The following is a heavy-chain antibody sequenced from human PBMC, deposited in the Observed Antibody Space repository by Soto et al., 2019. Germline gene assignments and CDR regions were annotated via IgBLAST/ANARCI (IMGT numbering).Heavy chain of an antibody. CDR2: IYSGGKT. CDR3: ARQLDY. V-gene: IGHV3-66*04. Sequence: EVKVVESGGGLVQPGGSLRLSCAASGFIVSDNYMTWVRQAPGKGLEWVSVIYSGGKTDYTESVKRRFTVSRDISTNTMYLQMNSLRAEDRAVYYCARQLDYWGQGTLVIVSS. CDR1: GFIVSDNY. J-gene: IGHJ4*02.